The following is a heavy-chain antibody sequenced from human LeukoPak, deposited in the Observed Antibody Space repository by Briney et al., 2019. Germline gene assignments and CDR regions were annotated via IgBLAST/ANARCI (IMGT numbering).Heavy chain of an antibody. CDR3: ARGSYSGSYFGY. CDR2: IIPIYGTA. D-gene: IGHD1-26*01. J-gene: IGHJ4*02. Sequence: SVKVSCKASGGTFSSYAISWVRQAPGQGLEWMGGIIPIYGTANYAQKFQGRVTITTDESTSTAYMELSSLRSEDTAVYYCARGSYSGSYFGYWGLGTLVTVSS. V-gene: IGHV1-69*05. CDR1: GGTFSSYA.